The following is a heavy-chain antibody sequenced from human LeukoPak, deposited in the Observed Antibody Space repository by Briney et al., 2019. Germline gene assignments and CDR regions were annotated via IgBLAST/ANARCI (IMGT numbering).Heavy chain of an antibody. Sequence: GGPLRLSCAASGFTFRSYTMNWVRQAPGKGLEWVSFISSSSSDIYYADSVKGRFTIFRDNAKNSLYLQMNSLRVEDTAVYYCAREPGSGGYGIDYWGQGTLVTVSS. V-gene: IGHV3-21*01. CDR2: ISSSSSDI. CDR1: GFTFRSYT. D-gene: IGHD5-12*01. J-gene: IGHJ4*02. CDR3: AREPGSGGYGIDY.